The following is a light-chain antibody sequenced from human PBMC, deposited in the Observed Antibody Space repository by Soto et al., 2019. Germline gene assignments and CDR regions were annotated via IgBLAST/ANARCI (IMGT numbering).Light chain of an antibody. CDR1: ESISSW. Sequence: DIQMTQSPSTLSASVGDRVTITCRASESISSWLAWYQQKPGKAPKLLIYKASSLESGVPSRFSGSGSGTEFTLTISCLQSDDFATYYCQQYKSFPRTFGQGTKVEIK. CDR2: KAS. J-gene: IGKJ1*01. V-gene: IGKV1-5*03. CDR3: QQYKSFPRT.